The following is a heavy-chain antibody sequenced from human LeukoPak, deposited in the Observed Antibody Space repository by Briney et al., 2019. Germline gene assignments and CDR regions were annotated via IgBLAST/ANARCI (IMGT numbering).Heavy chain of an antibody. CDR3: AKGYCSSTSCPLFDY. V-gene: IGHV3-23*01. CDR1: GFTFSSYA. D-gene: IGHD2-2*01. CDR2: ISASGGST. Sequence: GGSLRLSCAASGFTFSSYAMSWVRQAPGKGLEWVSAISASGGSTYYADSVKGRFTISRDNSKNTLYLQMNSLRAEDTAVYYCAKGYCSSTSCPLFDYWGQGTLVTVSS. J-gene: IGHJ4*02.